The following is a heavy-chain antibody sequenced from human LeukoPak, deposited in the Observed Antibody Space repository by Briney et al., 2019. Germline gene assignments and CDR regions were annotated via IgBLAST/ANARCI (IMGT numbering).Heavy chain of an antibody. CDR1: GGSISSYY. CDR2: IYYSGST. Sequence: PSETLSLTCTVSGGSISSYYWSWIRQPPGKGLEWIGYIYYSGSTNYNPPLKSRVTISVDTSKNQFSLKLSSVTAADTAVYYCAREVSGSYLGYFDYWGQGTLVTVSS. V-gene: IGHV4-59*01. D-gene: IGHD1-26*01. CDR3: AREVSGSYLGYFDY. J-gene: IGHJ4*02.